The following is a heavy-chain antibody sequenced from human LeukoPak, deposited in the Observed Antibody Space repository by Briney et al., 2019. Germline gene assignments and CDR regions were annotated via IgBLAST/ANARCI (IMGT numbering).Heavy chain of an antibody. CDR2: IKQDGSEK. CDR1: GFTSSSYW. V-gene: IGHV3-7*01. J-gene: IGHJ4*02. Sequence: GGSLRLSCAASGFTSSSYWMSWVRQAPGKGLEWVANIKQDGSEKYYVDSVKGRFTISRDNAKNSLYLQMNSLRAEDTAIYYCARLVVVTAKNYYFDYWGQGTLVTVSS. D-gene: IGHD2-21*02. CDR3: ARLVVVTAKNYYFDY.